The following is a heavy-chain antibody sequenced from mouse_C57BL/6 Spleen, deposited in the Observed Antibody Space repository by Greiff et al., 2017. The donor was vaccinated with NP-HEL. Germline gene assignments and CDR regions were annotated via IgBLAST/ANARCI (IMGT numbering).Heavy chain of an antibody. V-gene: IGHV3-6*01. CDR2: ISYDGSN. D-gene: IGHD3-2*02. CDR1: GYSITSGYY. J-gene: IGHJ2*01. Sequence: ESEPGLVKPSQSLSLTCSVTGYSITSGYYWNWIRQLPGNKLEWMGYISYDGSNNYNPSLKNRISITRDTSKNQFFLKLNSVTTEDTATYYCARVSSGYYFDYWGQGTTLTVSS. CDR3: ARVSSGYYFDY.